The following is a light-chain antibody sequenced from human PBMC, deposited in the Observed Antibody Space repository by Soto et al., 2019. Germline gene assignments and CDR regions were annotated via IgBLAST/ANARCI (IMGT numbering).Light chain of an antibody. CDR2: AAS. CDR1: QGISNY. Sequence: DIQMTQSPSSLSASVGDRVTITCRASQGISNYLAWYQQKPGKVPKLLIYAASTLQSGVPSRFSGSGSGTDFTLTISSLLPEDVATYYCQKYNSALGITFGQGTRLEIK. V-gene: IGKV1-27*01. CDR3: QKYNSALGIT. J-gene: IGKJ5*01.